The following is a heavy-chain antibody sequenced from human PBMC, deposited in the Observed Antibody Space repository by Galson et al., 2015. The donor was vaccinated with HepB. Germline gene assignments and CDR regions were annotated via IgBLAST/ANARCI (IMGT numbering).Heavy chain of an antibody. D-gene: IGHD6-6*01. V-gene: IGHV4-30-4*01. J-gene: IGHJ4*02. CDR3: ARALSIASLRYFDY. Sequence: LTCTVSGGSIGRGDYSWPGTGQPPGKGLEGFGPISYPGSPYYNPSLKSRLTISVDTSKNQFSLKLSSITAADTAVYYCARALSIASLRYFDYWGQGTLVTVSS. CDR1: GGSIGRGDYS. CDR2: ISYPGSP.